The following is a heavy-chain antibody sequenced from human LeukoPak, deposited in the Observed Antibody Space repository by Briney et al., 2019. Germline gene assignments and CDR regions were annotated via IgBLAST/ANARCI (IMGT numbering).Heavy chain of an antibody. D-gene: IGHD4-23*01. V-gene: IGHV4-34*01. CDR2: INHSGST. J-gene: IGHJ3*02. CDR1: GGSFSGYY. CDR3: GSDYGGNSGDAFDI. Sequence: SETLSLTCAVYGGSFSGYYWSWIRQPPGKGLEWIGEINHSGSTNYNPSLKSRVTISVDTSKNQFSLKLSSVTAADTAVYYCGSDYGGNSGDAFDIWGQGTMVTVSS.